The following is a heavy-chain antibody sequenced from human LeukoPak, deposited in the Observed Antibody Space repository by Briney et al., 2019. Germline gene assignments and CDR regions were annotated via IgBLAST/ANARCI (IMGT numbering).Heavy chain of an antibody. J-gene: IGHJ4*02. V-gene: IGHV3-23*01. CDR2: ISDSGGNT. Sequence: PGGSLRLSCAASGFTFNIYAMNWVRQAPGKGREWVSAISDSGGNTYYADSVKGRFTISRHNSKNTLYLQMNSLRAEDTAIYYCAKGSSGRPIEYFDYWGQGTLVTVSS. D-gene: IGHD6-25*01. CDR3: AKGSSGRPIEYFDY. CDR1: GFTFNIYA.